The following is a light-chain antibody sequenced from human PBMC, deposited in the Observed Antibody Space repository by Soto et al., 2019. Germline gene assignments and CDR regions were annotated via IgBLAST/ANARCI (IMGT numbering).Light chain of an antibody. CDR3: QHYVGPVGYT. V-gene: IGKV3-20*01. J-gene: IGKJ2*01. CDR2: GAS. Sequence: EIVLTQSPSTLSLSPGDRAALSCRASQTVRNNYIAWYQQQPGQAPKLLIYGASSRATDIPGRFSGSGSGTGFALTISRLGPDDSAVYYCQHYVGPVGYTIGQGTKLEIK. CDR1: QTVRNNY.